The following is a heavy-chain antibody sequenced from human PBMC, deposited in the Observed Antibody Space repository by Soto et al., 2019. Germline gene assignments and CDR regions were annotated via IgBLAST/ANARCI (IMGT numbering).Heavy chain of an antibody. Sequence: QAQLVQSGAEVKKPGSSVKVSCKSSGGTFGSYAISWMRQAPGQGLEWMGGVIPIFGTPHYAQKFHGRVTITADIPTSTAYLELSSLKSADTAVYYCAKIRWTISLQEEDAIWGQGTLVTVSS. CDR2: VIPIFGTP. D-gene: IGHD2-15*01. CDR3: AKIRWTISLQEEDAI. CDR1: GGTFGSYA. V-gene: IGHV1-69*06. J-gene: IGHJ4*02.